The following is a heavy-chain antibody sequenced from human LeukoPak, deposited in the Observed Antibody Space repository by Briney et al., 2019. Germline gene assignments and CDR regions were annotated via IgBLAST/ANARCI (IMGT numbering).Heavy chain of an antibody. CDR2: IYYSGST. CDR3: ARHSSWYQYYFDY. D-gene: IGHD6-13*01. J-gene: IGHJ4*02. Sequence: PSETLSLTCTVSGGSISSHYWSWIRQSPGKGLEWIGYIYYSGSTNYNPSLKSRVTISVDTSKNQFSLKLSSVTAADTAVYYCARHSSWYQYYFDYWGQGTLVTVSS. V-gene: IGHV4-59*08. CDR1: GGSISSHY.